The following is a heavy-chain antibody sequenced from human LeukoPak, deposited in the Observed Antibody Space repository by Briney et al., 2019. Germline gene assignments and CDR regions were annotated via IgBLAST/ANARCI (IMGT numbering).Heavy chain of an antibody. V-gene: IGHV3-53*01. CDR2: IYSGGST. CDR3: ASPRDYYDSSGYYYPFDY. J-gene: IGHJ4*02. Sequence: GGSLRLSCAASGFTVSSNHMSWVRQAPGKGLEWVSVIYSGGSTYYADSVKGRFTISRDKSKNTLYLQMNSLRAEDTAVYYCASPRDYYDSSGYYYPFDYWGQGTLVTVSS. D-gene: IGHD3-22*01. CDR1: GFTVSSNH.